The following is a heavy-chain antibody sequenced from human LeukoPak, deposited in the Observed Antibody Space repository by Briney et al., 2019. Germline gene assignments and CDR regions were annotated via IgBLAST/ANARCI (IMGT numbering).Heavy chain of an antibody. CDR2: IYYSGST. D-gene: IGHD3-10*01. Sequence: SETLSLTCTVSGGSISSYYWSWIRQPPGKGLEWIGYIYYSGSTNYNPSLKSRVTISVDTSKNQFSLKLSSVTAADTAVYYCARDRELGFWGQGTLVTVSS. V-gene: IGHV4-59*01. CDR3: ARDRELGF. J-gene: IGHJ4*02. CDR1: GGSISSYY.